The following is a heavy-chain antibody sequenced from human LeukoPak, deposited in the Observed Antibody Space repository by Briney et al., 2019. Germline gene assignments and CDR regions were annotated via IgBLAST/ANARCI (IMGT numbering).Heavy chain of an antibody. D-gene: IGHD3-10*01. CDR3: ARAQTMLWEFDAFDI. CDR1: GFTFSSYA. V-gene: IGHV3-30-3*01. Sequence: GGSLRLSCAASGFTFSSYAMHWVRQAPGKGLEWVAVISYDGSNKYYADSVKGRFTISRDNAKNSLFLQMNSLRDEDTAVYSCARAQTMLWEFDAFDIWGRGTNVTVSS. J-gene: IGHJ3*02. CDR2: ISYDGSNK.